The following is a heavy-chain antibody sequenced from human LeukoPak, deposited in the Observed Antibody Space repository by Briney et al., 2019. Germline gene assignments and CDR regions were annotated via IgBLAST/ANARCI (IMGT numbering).Heavy chain of an antibody. J-gene: IGHJ4*02. D-gene: IGHD1-26*01. V-gene: IGHV1-18*01. Sequence: ASVKVSCKASGYTFTSYGISWVQQAPGQGLEWMGWISAYNGNTNYAQKLQGRVTMTTDTPTSTAYMELRSLRSDDTAVYYCARGGKWELLVAFDYWGQGTLVTVSS. CDR3: ARGGKWELLVAFDY. CDR2: ISAYNGNT. CDR1: GYTFTSYG.